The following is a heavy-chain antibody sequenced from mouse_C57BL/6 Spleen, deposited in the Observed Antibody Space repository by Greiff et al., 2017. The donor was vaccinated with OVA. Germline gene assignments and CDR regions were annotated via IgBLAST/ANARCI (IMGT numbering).Heavy chain of an antibody. CDR2: INPNNGGT. V-gene: IGHV1-26*01. J-gene: IGHJ2*01. Sequence: VQLQQSGPELVKPGASVKISCKASGYTFTDYYMNWVKQSHGKSLEWIGDINPNNGGTSYNQKFKGKATLTVDKSSSTAYMELRSLTSEDSAVYYCASYYSNPYFDYWGQGTTLTVSS. CDR3: ASYYSNPYFDY. CDR1: GYTFTDYY. D-gene: IGHD2-5*01.